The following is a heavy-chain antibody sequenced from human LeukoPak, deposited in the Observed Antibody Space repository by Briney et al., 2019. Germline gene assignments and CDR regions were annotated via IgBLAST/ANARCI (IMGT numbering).Heavy chain of an antibody. CDR1: GFSFSNYA. CDR3: AGESFDF. Sequence: PGRSLRLSCAASGFSFSNYAMGWVRQAPGKGLEWVAVISKDGSMKYYTDSVKGRFTVSRDNSIHTLYLEMNSLKTEDTAVYYCAGESFDFWSQGTMVTVSS. V-gene: IGHV3-30*04. J-gene: IGHJ3*01. CDR2: ISKDGSMK.